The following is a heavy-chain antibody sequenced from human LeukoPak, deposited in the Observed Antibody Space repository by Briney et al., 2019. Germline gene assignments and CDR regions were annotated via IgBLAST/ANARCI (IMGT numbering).Heavy chain of an antibody. CDR3: AAGGLRYFSRFDP. CDR1: GYTFTNYY. D-gene: IGHD5-12*01. Sequence: ASVKVSCKASGYTFTNYYMHTVRQAPGQRLEWMGIINPSGGSTSYAQRFQGRVTMTRDMSTSTVYMELSSLRSEDTAVYYCAAGGLRYFSRFDPWGQGTLVTVSS. J-gene: IGHJ5*02. V-gene: IGHV1-46*01. CDR2: INPSGGST.